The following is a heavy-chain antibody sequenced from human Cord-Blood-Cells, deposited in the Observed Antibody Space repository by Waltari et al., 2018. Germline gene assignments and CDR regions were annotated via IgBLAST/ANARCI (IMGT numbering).Heavy chain of an antibody. CDR3: ARDRRGASGYSHY. CDR1: GGTFSSNA. V-gene: IGHV1-69*09. J-gene: IGHJ4*02. D-gene: IGHD3-3*01. CDR2: IIPILGIA. Sequence: QVQLVQSGAEEKKPGSSVKVSCKASGGTFSSNANTWVRQAPGQGLEWMGRIIPILGIANYAQKFQGRVTITADKSTSTAYMGLSSLRSEDTAVYYCARDRRGASGYSHYWGQGTLVTVSS.